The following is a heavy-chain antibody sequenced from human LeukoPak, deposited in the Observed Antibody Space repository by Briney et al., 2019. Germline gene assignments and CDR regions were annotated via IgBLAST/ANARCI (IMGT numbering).Heavy chain of an antibody. V-gene: IGHV1-2*02. D-gene: IGHD3-10*01. Sequence: ASVKVSCKASGYTFTGYYVHWVRQAPGQGLEWLGWINPNSGGTNYAQKFQGRVTMTRDTSISTACMELSRLRSDDTAVYYCARDSSHYGSGSYYNTYYFDYWGQGTLVTVSS. CDR2: INPNSGGT. CDR1: GYTFTGYY. CDR3: ARDSSHYGSGSYYNTYYFDY. J-gene: IGHJ4*02.